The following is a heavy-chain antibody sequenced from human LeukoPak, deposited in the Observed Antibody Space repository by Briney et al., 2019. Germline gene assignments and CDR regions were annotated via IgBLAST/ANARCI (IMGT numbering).Heavy chain of an antibody. CDR1: GFTFSSYW. D-gene: IGHD3-22*01. V-gene: IGHV3-7*01. J-gene: IGHJ4*02. CDR2: IKQDGSEK. CDR3: ARDVPARYYYDTTNDY. Sequence: GGSLRLSCAASGFTFSSYWMSWVRQAPGKGLEWVANIKQDGSEKYYVDSVKGRFTISRDNAKNSLYLQMNNLRAADTAVYYCARDVPARYYYDTTNDYWGQGTLVTVSS.